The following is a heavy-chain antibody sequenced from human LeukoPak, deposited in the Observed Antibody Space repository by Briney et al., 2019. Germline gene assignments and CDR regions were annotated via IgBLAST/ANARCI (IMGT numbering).Heavy chain of an antibody. CDR1: GYSFTSYY. Sequence: GESLKISCKGSGYSFTSYYMHWVRQAPGQGLEWMGWINPKSGGTNYAQKLQGRVTMTTDTSTSTAYMELRSLRSDDTAVYYCARGPIPDYDILTGYYDYWGQGTLVTVSS. V-gene: IGHV1-18*04. D-gene: IGHD3-9*01. J-gene: IGHJ4*02. CDR2: INPKSGGT. CDR3: ARGPIPDYDILTGYYDY.